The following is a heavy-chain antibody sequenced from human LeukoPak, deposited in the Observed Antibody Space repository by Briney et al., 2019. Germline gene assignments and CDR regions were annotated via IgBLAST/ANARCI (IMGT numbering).Heavy chain of an antibody. J-gene: IGHJ3*02. Sequence: GGSLRLSCAASGFTFSHFGMHWARQAPGKGLEWVAFIRADGSGRYYADSVKGRFTISRDNSKNTLYLQMNSLRAEDTAVYYCAKPRARDCSGGSCSHDAFDIWGQGTMVTVSS. D-gene: IGHD2-15*01. CDR3: AKPRARDCSGGSCSHDAFDI. CDR1: GFTFSHFG. CDR2: IRADGSGR. V-gene: IGHV3-30*02.